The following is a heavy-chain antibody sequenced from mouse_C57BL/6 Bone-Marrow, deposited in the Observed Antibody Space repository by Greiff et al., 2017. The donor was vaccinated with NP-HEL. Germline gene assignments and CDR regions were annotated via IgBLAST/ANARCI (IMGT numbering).Heavy chain of an antibody. D-gene: IGHD1-1*02. CDR2: IDPANGNT. Sequence: EVQLQQSVAELVRPGASVKLSCTASGFNIKNTYMHWVKQRPEQGLEWIGRIDPANGNTKYAPKFPGKATITADTSSNTAYLQLSSLTPEDTAIYYCASRVGGSPWYFDVWGTGTTVTVSS. V-gene: IGHV14-3*01. J-gene: IGHJ1*03. CDR3: ASRVGGSPWYFDV. CDR1: GFNIKNTY.